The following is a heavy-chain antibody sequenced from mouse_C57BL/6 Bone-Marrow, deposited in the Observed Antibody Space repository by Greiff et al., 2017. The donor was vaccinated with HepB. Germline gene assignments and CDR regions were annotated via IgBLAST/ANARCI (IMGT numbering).Heavy chain of an antibody. V-gene: IGHV1-64*01. Sequence: QVHVKHPGAELVKPGASVKLSCKASGYTFTSYWMHWVKQRPGQGLEWIGMIHPNSGSTNYNEKFKSKATLTVDKSSSTAYMQLSSLTSEDSAVYYCARSPTVVATGNYWGQGTTLTVSS. CDR2: IHPNSGST. J-gene: IGHJ2*01. CDR3: ARSPTVVATGNY. CDR1: GYTFTSYW. D-gene: IGHD1-1*01.